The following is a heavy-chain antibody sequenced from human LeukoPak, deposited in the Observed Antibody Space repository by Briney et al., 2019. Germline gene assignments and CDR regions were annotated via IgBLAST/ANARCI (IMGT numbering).Heavy chain of an antibody. Sequence: SVKVSCKASGGTFSSYTISWVRQAPGQGLEWMGRIIPILGIANYAQKFQGRVTITADKSTSTAYMELSSLRSEDTAVYYCARFPFQEMAAFDIWGQGTMVTVSS. V-gene: IGHV1-69*02. CDR1: GGTFSSYT. J-gene: IGHJ3*02. CDR2: IIPILGIA. CDR3: ARFPFQEMAAFDI. D-gene: IGHD5-24*01.